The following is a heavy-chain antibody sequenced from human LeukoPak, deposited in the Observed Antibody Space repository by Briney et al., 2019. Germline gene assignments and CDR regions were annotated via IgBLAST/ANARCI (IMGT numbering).Heavy chain of an antibody. CDR1: GGSISSTNW. CDR2: ISLTGET. CDR3: SRESGAFCPFGY. V-gene: IGHV4-4*02. J-gene: IGHJ4*02. D-gene: IGHD1-26*01. Sequence: SETLSLTCGASGGSISSTNWWSWVRHPPGQGLQGIGEISLTGETNYNPSLNGRVTMSLDKSRNQLSLKLTSVTAADTAIYYCSRESGAFCPFGYWGQGTLVIVPP.